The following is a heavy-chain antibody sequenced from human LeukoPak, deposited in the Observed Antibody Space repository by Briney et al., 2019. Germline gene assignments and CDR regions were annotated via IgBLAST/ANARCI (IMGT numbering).Heavy chain of an antibody. D-gene: IGHD6-13*01. V-gene: IGHV4-34*01. CDR3: ARLGLYTSSWYRYYYFDY. CDR2: INHSGST. Sequence: SETLSLTCGVHGGSFNDYSWTWILQSPGKGLEWIGDINHSGSTTYNPSLKSRFTMSVDASKNQFSLRLSSVTAADTAVYYCARLGLYTSSWYRYYYFDYWGQGTLVTVSS. J-gene: IGHJ4*02. CDR1: GGSFNDYS.